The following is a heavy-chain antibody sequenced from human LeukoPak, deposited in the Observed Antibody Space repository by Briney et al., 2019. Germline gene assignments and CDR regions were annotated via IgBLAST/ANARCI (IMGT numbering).Heavy chain of an antibody. CDR3: ARGIVGATFFDY. CDR2: IYSGGST. CDR1: GFTVSSND. D-gene: IGHD1-26*01. J-gene: IGHJ4*02. V-gene: IGHV3-53*01. Sequence: GGSLRLSCAASGFTVSSNDMSWVRQAPGKGLECISVIYSGGSTDYADSVKGRLTISRDNSKNTLYLQMNSLRAEDTAVYYCARGIVGATFFDYWGQGTLVTVSS.